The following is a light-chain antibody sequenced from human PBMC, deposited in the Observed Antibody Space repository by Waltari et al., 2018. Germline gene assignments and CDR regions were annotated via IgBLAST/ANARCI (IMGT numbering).Light chain of an antibody. CDR1: QDITTS. CDR3: QQFHSLPYT. Sequence: DIQMTRSPSSLSASVGDRGTFTCQATQDITTSLSWFQQKPGEAPRLLIYDASTLQPGVPSRFSGTGSATGFSLTITSLQLDDSATYYCQQFHSLPYTFARGTKLHIK. CDR2: DAS. V-gene: IGKV1-33*01. J-gene: IGKJ2*01.